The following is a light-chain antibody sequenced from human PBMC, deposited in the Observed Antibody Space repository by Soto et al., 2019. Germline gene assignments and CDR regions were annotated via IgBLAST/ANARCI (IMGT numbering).Light chain of an antibody. CDR1: QSVSNY. Sequence: EIVLTQSPATLSLSPGERATLSCRASQSVSNYLAWYQQQPGQAPSLLIYDASSRATGIPARFSGSGSGTDFTLSISSRESEDFAVYYCQQRGSWPPITFGQGTRLEI. V-gene: IGKV3-11*01. CDR3: QQRGSWPPIT. CDR2: DAS. J-gene: IGKJ5*01.